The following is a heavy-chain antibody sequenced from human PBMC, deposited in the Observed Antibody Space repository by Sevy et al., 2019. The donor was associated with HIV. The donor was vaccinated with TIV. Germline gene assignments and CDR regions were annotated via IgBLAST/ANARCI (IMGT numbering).Heavy chain of an antibody. J-gene: IGHJ6*03. V-gene: IGHV3-74*01. D-gene: IGHD3-10*01. Sequence: GGYLRLSCAASGFTFSSYWMHWVRQAPGKGLVWVSRINSDGSSTSYADSVKGRFTISRDNAKNTLYLQMNSLRAEDTAVYYCASGYYGSGSYYNQYYMDVWGKGTTVTVSS. CDR1: GFTFSSYW. CDR2: INSDGSST. CDR3: ASGYYGSGSYYNQYYMDV.